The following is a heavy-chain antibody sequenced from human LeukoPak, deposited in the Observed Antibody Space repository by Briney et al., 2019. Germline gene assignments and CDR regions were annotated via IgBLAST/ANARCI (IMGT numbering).Heavy chain of an antibody. J-gene: IGHJ3*02. CDR2: IYSGGST. V-gene: IGHV3-53*01. Sequence: PGGSLRLSCAASGFTVSSNYMSWVRQAPGKGLEWVSVIYSGGSTYYADSVKGRFTISRDNSKNTLYLQMNSLRAEDTAVYYCARIGVPAAHEAFDIWGQGTMVTVSS. D-gene: IGHD2-2*01. CDR3: ARIGVPAAHEAFDI. CDR1: GFTVSSNY.